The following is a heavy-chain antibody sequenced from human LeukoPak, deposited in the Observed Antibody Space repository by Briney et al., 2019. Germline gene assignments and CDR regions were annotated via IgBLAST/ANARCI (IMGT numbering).Heavy chain of an antibody. CDR3: AKDMGIYDSSGYYYYYGMDV. CDR2: ISWNSGSI. V-gene: IGHV3-9*01. J-gene: IGHJ6*02. Sequence: GGSLRLSCEASGFTFDDYAMHWVRQAPGKGLEWVSGISWNSGSIGYADSVKGRFTISRDNAKNSLYLQMNSLRAEDTALYYCAKDMGIYDSSGYYYYYGMDVWGQGTTVTVSS. D-gene: IGHD3-22*01. CDR1: GFTFDDYA.